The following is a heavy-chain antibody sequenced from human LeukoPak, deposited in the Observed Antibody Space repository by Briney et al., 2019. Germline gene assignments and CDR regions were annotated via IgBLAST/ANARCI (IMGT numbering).Heavy chain of an antibody. Sequence: GGSLRLSCAASGFTFSSYEMNWVCQAPGKGLEWVSYISSSGTTIYYAASVKGRFTISRDNAKNSLYLQMNSLRAEDTAVYYCARGVSGSYYRYFDYWGQGTLVTVSS. J-gene: IGHJ4*02. CDR1: GFTFSSYE. CDR3: ARGVSGSYYRYFDY. CDR2: ISSSGTTI. D-gene: IGHD1-26*01. V-gene: IGHV3-48*03.